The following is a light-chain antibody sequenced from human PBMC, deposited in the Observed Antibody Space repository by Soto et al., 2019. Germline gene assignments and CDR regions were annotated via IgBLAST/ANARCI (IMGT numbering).Light chain of an antibody. J-gene: IGLJ2*01. CDR3: SSYTSSFVV. V-gene: IGLV2-14*01. CDR2: DVS. CDR1: SSDVGGYNY. Sequence: QSALTQPASVSGSPGQSITISCTGTSSDVGGYNYVSWYQQHPGKAPKLMIYDVSNRPSGVSNRFSGSKSGNTASLTISGLQAEDEADYSGSSYTSSFVVFGGGTKVTVL.